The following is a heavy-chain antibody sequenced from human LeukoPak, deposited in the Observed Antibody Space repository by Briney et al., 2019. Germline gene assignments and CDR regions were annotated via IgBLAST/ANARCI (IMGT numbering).Heavy chain of an antibody. CDR2: INPNSDDT. J-gene: IGHJ4*02. CDR1: GYTFTGYY. CDR3: ARANVLTGYYILDH. Sequence: ASVKVSCKASGYTFTGYYIHWVRQAPGQGLEWMGWINPNSDDTSFAQRFQGRVTMTRDTSISTAYMELSRLRSDDTAVYYCARANVLTGYYILDHRGQGTLVTVSS. V-gene: IGHV1-2*02. D-gene: IGHD3-9*01.